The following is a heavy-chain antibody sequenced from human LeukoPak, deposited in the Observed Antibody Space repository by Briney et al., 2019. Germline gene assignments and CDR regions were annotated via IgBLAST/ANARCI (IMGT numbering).Heavy chain of an antibody. J-gene: IGHJ4*02. D-gene: IGHD2-21*02. CDR3: ARDLYCGGDCYSWFDY. Sequence: VASVKVSCKASGGTFSSYAISWMRQAPGQGLEWMGRIIPIFGTANYAQKFQGRVTITTDESTSTAYMELSSLRSEDTAVYYCARDLYCGGDCYSWFDYWGQGTLVTVSS. V-gene: IGHV1-69*05. CDR1: GGTFSSYA. CDR2: IIPIFGTA.